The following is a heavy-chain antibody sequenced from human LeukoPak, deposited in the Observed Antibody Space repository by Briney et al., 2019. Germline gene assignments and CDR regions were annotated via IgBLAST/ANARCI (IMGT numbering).Heavy chain of an antibody. D-gene: IGHD3-22*01. CDR1: GGTFSSYA. Sequence: ASVKVSCKASGGTFSSYAISWARQAPGQGLEWMGGIIPIFGTANYAQKFQGRVTITADESTSTAYMELSSLRSEDTAVYYCARVDYYDSSGYYYYFDYWGQGTLVTVSS. V-gene: IGHV1-69*01. CDR3: ARVDYYDSSGYYYYFDY. CDR2: IIPIFGTA. J-gene: IGHJ4*02.